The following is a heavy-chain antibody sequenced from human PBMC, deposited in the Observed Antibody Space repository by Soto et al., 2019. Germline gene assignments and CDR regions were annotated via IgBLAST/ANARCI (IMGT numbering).Heavy chain of an antibody. D-gene: IGHD3-10*01. CDR3: ARGPLWFGELLSHRFDP. CDR1: GGSIRSYY. J-gene: IGHJ5*02. CDR2: ISYSGRT. Sequence: PSEPLSLICPVSGGSIRSYYWSWIRQPPGEGLEWIGYISYSGRTNYNPSIKSRVTISVDTSKNQFSLKLSSVTAADTAVYYCARGPLWFGELLSHRFDPWGQGTLVTASS. V-gene: IGHV4-59*01.